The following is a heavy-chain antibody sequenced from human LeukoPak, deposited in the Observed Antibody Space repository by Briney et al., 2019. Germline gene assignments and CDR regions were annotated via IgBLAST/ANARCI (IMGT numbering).Heavy chain of an antibody. CDR1: GFTFNTYW. D-gene: IGHD3-22*01. V-gene: IGHV3-7*01. CDR2: IKQDGIEK. J-gene: IGHJ4*02. Sequence: GGSLRLSCAASGFTFNTYWMNWVRQAPGKGLEWVANIKQDGIEKYYVDSVKGRFTISRDNAKNSLYLQMNSLRAEDTAVYYCARVFTRFDDSSGYRVYYFDYWGQGTLVTVSS. CDR3: ARVFTRFDDSSGYRVYYFDY.